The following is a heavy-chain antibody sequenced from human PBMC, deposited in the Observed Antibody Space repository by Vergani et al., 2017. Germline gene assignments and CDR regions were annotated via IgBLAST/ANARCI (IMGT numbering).Heavy chain of an antibody. CDR2: ISYDGSNT. D-gene: IGHD3-10*01. CDR3: AREYGDYYYYMDV. Sequence: QVQLVESGGGVVQPGRSLRLSCAASGFTFSSYAMHWVRQAPGKGLEWVAVISYDGSNTYYADSVKGRFTISRDNSKTTLYLQMNSLRAEDTAVYYCAREYGDYYYYMDVWGKGTTVTVSS. J-gene: IGHJ6*03. V-gene: IGHV3-30-3*01. CDR1: GFTFSSYA.